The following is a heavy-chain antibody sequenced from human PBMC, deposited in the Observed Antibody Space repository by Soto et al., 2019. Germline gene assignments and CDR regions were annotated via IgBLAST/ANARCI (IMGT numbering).Heavy chain of an antibody. CDR3: AACGGDWSDY. CDR1: GFTFDDYA. D-gene: IGHD2-21*02. V-gene: IGHV3-9*01. Sequence: EVQLVESGGGLVQPGRSLRLSCAASGFTFDDYAMHWVRQAPGKGLEWVSGISWNSGSIGYADSVKGRFTISRDNAKNCLYLQMNSLRAEDTALYYCAACGGDWSDYWGQGTLVTVSS. CDR2: ISWNSGSI. J-gene: IGHJ4*02.